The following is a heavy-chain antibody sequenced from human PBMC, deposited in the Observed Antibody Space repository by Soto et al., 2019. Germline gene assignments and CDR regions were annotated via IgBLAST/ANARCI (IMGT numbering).Heavy chain of an antibody. Sequence: PGGSLRLSCAASGFTFSSYAMSWVRQAPGKGLEWVSAISGSGGSTYYADSVKGRFTISRDNSKNTLYLQMNSLRAEDTAVYYCAKTGRFGELSSYYYGMDVWGQGTTVTVSS. V-gene: IGHV3-23*01. J-gene: IGHJ6*02. D-gene: IGHD3-10*01. CDR2: ISGSGGST. CDR3: AKTGRFGELSSYYYGMDV. CDR1: GFTFSSYA.